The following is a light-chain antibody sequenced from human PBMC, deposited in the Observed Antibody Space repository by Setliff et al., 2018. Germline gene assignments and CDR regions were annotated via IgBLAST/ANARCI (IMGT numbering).Light chain of an antibody. CDR3: CSYAGRSTFRVI. J-gene: IGLJ2*01. CDR1: TSDLGSYNL. V-gene: IGLV2-23*02. Sequence: QSALTQPASVSGSPGQSITISCTGATSDLGSYNLVSWYQQHPGEAPKLILYEVTQRPSGVSIRFSGSKSGSTACLTISGLQAEDEADYYCCSYAGRSTFRVIFGGGTKVTVL. CDR2: EVT.